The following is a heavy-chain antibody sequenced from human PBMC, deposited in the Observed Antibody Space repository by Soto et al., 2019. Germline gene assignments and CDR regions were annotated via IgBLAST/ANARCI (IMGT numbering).Heavy chain of an antibody. CDR2: INHSGST. V-gene: IGHV4-34*01. Sequence: PSETLSLTCAVYGGSFSGYYWSWIRQPPGKGLEWIGEINHSGSTNYNPSLKSRVTISVDTSKNQFSLKLSSVTAADTAVYYCARDVGLRYCSGGSCYYFDYWG. CDR1: GGSFSGYY. CDR3: ARDVGLRYCSGGSCYYFDY. D-gene: IGHD2-15*01. J-gene: IGHJ4*01.